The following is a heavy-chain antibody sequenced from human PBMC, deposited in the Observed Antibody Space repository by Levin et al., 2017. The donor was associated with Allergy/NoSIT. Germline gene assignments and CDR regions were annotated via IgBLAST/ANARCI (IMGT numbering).Heavy chain of an antibody. CDR2: ISSSGSTI. D-gene: IGHD4/OR15-4a*01. CDR1: GFTFSDYY. V-gene: IGHV3-11*01. CDR3: ARDGGSVPGATRPDY. Sequence: GESLKISCAASGFTFSDYYMSWIRQAPGKGLEWVSYISSSGSTIYYADSVKGRFTISRDNAKNSLYLQMNSLRAEDTAVYYCARDGGSVPGATRPDYWGQGTLVTVSS. J-gene: IGHJ4*02.